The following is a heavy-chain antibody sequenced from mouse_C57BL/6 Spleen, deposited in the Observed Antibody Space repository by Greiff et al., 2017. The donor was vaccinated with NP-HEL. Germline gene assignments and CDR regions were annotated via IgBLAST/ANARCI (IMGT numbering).Heavy chain of an antibody. CDR1: GYSITSGYY. V-gene: IGHV3-6*01. J-gene: IGHJ4*01. D-gene: IGHD1-1*01. Sequence: EVKLVESGPGLVKPSQSLSLTCSVTGYSITSGYYWNWIRQFPGNKLEWMGYISYDGSNNYNPSLKNRISITRDTSKNQFFLKLNSVTTEDTATYYCARDPDYYGSSYGAMDYWGQGTSVTVSS. CDR3: ARDPDYYGSSYGAMDY. CDR2: ISYDGSN.